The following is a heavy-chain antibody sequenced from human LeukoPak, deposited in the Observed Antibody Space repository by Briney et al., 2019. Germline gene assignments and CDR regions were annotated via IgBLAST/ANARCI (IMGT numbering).Heavy chain of an antibody. Sequence: GGSLRLSCAASGFTFSSYGMHWVRQAPGKGLEWVAVIRFDGSNKYYGDSVKGRFTISRDNSENKLFLQMNNLRAEDTAVYFFAMSVYCSGSYMDLWGQGTTVTVSS. D-gene: IGHD3-10*01. CDR2: IRFDGSNK. V-gene: IGHV3-33*03. J-gene: IGHJ6*02. CDR1: GFTFSSYG. CDR3: AMSVYCSGSYMDL.